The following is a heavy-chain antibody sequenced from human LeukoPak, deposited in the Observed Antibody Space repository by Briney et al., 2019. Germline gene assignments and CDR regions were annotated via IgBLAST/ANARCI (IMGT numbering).Heavy chain of an antibody. CDR1: RYSFTSYW. CDR2: IYPGDSDT. Sequence: GESLKISCKGSRYSFTSYWIGWVRQMPGKGLEWMGIIYPGDSDTRYSPSFQGQVTISADKSISTAYLQWSSLKASDTAMYYCARSNGYCSSTSCYTSDYWGQGTLVTVSS. V-gene: IGHV5-51*01. CDR3: ARSNGYCSSTSCYTSDY. D-gene: IGHD2-2*02. J-gene: IGHJ4*02.